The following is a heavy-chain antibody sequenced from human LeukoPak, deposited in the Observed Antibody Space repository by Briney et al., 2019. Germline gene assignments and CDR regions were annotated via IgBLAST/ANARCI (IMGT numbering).Heavy chain of an antibody. J-gene: IGHJ4*02. V-gene: IGHV3-48*03. CDR1: GFTFSSYE. Sequence: GGSLRLSCAASGFTFSSYEMTWVRQAPGKGLEWVSYISSSGSTIYYADFVKGRFTISRDNAKNSLYLQMNSLRAEDTAVYYCARGVVPAANVDFGFDYWGQGTLVTVSS. CDR3: ARGVVPAANVDFGFDY. D-gene: IGHD2-2*01. CDR2: ISSSGSTI.